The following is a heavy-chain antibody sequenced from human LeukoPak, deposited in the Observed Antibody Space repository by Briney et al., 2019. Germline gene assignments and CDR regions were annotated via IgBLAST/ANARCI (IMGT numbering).Heavy chain of an antibody. CDR1: GYSFTSYW. CDR3: ARRLQRHFDY. CDR2: IDPSDSYT. D-gene: IGHD2-15*01. Sequence: GESLKISCKGSGYSFTSYWISWVRQMPGKGLEWMGRIDPSDSYTNYSPSFQGHVTISVDKSVSTAYLQWSSLKASDTAMYYCARRLQRHFDYWGQGTLVTVSS. V-gene: IGHV5-10-1*01. J-gene: IGHJ4*02.